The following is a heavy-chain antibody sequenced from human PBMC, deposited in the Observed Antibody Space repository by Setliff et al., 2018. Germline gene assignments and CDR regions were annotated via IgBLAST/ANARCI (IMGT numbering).Heavy chain of an antibody. D-gene: IGHD1-26*01. CDR2: ISPYNGDT. J-gene: IGHJ6*02. V-gene: IGHV1-18*01. Sequence: ASVKVSCKASGYIFNTFGINWMRRAPGQGLEWIGWISPYNGDTKYAQNLQGRVTLTTDTSTSIAYVEVRSLRSDDTAVYYCARSPPNRGVGQGHHMDVWGQGTPVTVSS. CDR3: ARSPPNRGVGQGHHMDV. CDR1: GYIFNTFG.